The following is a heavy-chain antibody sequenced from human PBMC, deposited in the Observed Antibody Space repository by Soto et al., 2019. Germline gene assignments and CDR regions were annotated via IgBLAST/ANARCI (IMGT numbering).Heavy chain of an antibody. Sequence: EVQLVESGGGLVKPGGSLRLSCAASGFTFSSYSMNWVRQAPGKGPEWVSSISSSSSYIYYADSVKGRFTISRDNAKNSLYLQMNSLRAEDTAVYYCARGAAAGYFDYWSQGTLVTVSS. CDR1: GFTFSSYS. D-gene: IGHD6-25*01. V-gene: IGHV3-21*01. CDR2: ISSSSSYI. CDR3: ARGAAAGYFDY. J-gene: IGHJ4*02.